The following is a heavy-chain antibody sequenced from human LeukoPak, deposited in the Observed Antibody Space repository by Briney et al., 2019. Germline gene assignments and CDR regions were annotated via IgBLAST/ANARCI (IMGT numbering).Heavy chain of an antibody. CDR2: IYTTGST. J-gene: IGHJ6*03. CDR1: GASISSYY. Sequence: SETLSLTCTVSGASISSYYWSWIRQPAGKGLEWIGRIYTTGSTNYSPSLKSRVTMSVDTSKNQFSLMLTSVTAADTALYYCARDGIAGQQMYYYYMDVWGKGTTVTVSS. D-gene: IGHD6-13*01. V-gene: IGHV4-4*07. CDR3: ARDGIAGQQMYYYYMDV.